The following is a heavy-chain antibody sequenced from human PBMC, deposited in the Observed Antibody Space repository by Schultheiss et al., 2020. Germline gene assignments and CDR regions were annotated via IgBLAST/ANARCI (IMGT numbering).Heavy chain of an antibody. V-gene: IGHV3-30*18. Sequence: GGSLRLSCAASGFTFSSYGMHWVRQAPGKGLEWVAVISYDGSNKYYADSVKGRFTISRDNSKNTLYLQMNSLRAEDTAVYYCAKDPYSSGWEYYFDYWGQGTLVTVYS. CDR2: ISYDGSNK. J-gene: IGHJ4*02. CDR3: AKDPYSSGWEYYFDY. CDR1: GFTFSSYG. D-gene: IGHD6-19*01.